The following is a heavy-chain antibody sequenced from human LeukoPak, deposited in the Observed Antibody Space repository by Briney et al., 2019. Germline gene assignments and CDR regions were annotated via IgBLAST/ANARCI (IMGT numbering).Heavy chain of an antibody. CDR3: AKRPGIAVAAHIDY. J-gene: IGHJ4*02. CDR1: GFTFSSYS. CDR2: ISSSSSYI. V-gene: IGHV3-21*04. Sequence: GGSLRLSCAASGFTFSSYSMNWVRQAPGKGLEWVSSISSSSSYIYYADSVKGRFTISRDNSKNTLYLQMNSLRAEDTAVYYCAKRPGIAVAAHIDYWGQGTLVTVSS. D-gene: IGHD6-19*01.